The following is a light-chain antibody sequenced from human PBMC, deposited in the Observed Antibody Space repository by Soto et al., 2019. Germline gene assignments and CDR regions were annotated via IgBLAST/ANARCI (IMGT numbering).Light chain of an antibody. Sequence: EIVLTQSPATLSLSPGERATLSCRASQSVSSYLAWYQQKPGQAPRLLIYDASNRATGIPARFSGSGSGTDFTLTISSLEPDDSATYYCQQYNSYRAFGQGTKVEI. CDR3: QQYNSYRA. J-gene: IGKJ1*01. V-gene: IGKV3-11*01. CDR2: DAS. CDR1: QSVSSY.